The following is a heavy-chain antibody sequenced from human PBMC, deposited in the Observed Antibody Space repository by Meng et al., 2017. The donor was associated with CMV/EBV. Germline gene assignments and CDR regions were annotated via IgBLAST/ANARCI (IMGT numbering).Heavy chain of an antibody. V-gene: IGHV1-8*01. CDR3: ARGQGYYGSGSYWGWFDP. D-gene: IGHD3-10*01. CDR1: TLTSYD. CDR2: MNPNSGNT. Sequence: TLTSYDINWVRQATGQGLEWMGWMNPNSGNTGYAQKFQGRVTMTRNTSISTAYMELSSLRSEDTAVYYCARGQGYYGSGSYWGWFDPWGQGTLVTVSS. J-gene: IGHJ5*02.